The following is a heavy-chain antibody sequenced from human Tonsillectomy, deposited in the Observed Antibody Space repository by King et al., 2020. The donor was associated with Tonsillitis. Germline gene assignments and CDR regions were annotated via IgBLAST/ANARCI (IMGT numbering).Heavy chain of an antibody. D-gene: IGHD3-10*01. CDR3: ARARGFTQYYFDY. V-gene: IGHV4-4*02. Sequence: QLQESGPGLVKPSGTLSLTCAVSGGSISSNNWWNWVRQPPGKGLEWIGEIYHTGSTNYNPSLKSRVTISVDKSKNQLSLRLSSVTAADTAVYYCARARGFTQYYFDYWGQGTLVTVSS. CDR1: GGSISSNNW. CDR2: IYHTGST. J-gene: IGHJ4*02.